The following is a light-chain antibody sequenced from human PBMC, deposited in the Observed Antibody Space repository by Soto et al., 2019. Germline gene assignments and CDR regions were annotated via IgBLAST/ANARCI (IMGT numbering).Light chain of an antibody. J-gene: IGKJ1*01. CDR1: QTINNW. CDR3: HHYNSYPWT. Sequence: DIQMTQSPSTLSASIGDRVTITCRASQTINNWLAWYQQKPGKAPNLLIYHASNLETGVPSRFSGSAFGTEFTLTISSLQLDDFATYYCHHYNSYPWTFGQGTKVDIK. V-gene: IGKV1-5*01. CDR2: HAS.